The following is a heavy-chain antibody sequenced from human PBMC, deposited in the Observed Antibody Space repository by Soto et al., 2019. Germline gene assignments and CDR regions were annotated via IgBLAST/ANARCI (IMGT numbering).Heavy chain of an antibody. D-gene: IGHD3-22*01. V-gene: IGHV1-69*13. CDR1: GGTFSSYA. CDR2: IIPIFGTA. CDR3: ARDILSPSRRTYYYDSSGSHAFDI. Sequence: SVKVSCKASGGTFSSYAISWVRQAPGQGLEWMGGIIPIFGTANYAQKFQGRVTITADESTSTAYMELSSLRSEDTAVYYCARDILSPSRRTYYYDSSGSHAFDIWGQETMVTVSS. J-gene: IGHJ3*02.